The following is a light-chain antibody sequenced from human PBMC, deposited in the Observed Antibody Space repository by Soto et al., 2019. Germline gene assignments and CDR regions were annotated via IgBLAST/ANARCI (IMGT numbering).Light chain of an antibody. CDR2: GNI. Sequence: QLVLTQPPSVSGAPGQRVTISCTGSNSNIGAGYDVHWYQQFPGTAPKLLIYGNINRPSGVPDRFSGSKSGNTASLTVSGLQAADEADYFCKSYAGSNTYVFGSGTKLTVL. V-gene: IGLV1-40*01. J-gene: IGLJ1*01. CDR3: KSYAGSNTYV. CDR1: NSNIGAGYD.